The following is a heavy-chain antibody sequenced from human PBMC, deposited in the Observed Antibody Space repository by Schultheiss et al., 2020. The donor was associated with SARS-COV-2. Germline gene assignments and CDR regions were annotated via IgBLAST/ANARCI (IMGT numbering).Heavy chain of an antibody. V-gene: IGHV1-8*01. J-gene: IGHJ5*02. Sequence: ASVKVSCKASGYTFTSYDISWVRQATGQGLEWMGWMNPNSGNTGYAQKFQGRVTMTRNTSISTAYMELSSLRSEDTAVYYCASSGGGYCSSTSCYAWFDPWGQGTLVTVSS. D-gene: IGHD2-2*01. CDR1: GYTFTSYD. CDR3: ASSGGGYCSSTSCYAWFDP. CDR2: MNPNSGNT.